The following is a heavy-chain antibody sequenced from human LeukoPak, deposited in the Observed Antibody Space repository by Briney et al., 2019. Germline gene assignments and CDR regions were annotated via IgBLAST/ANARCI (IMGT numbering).Heavy chain of an antibody. CDR2: IYYSGST. CDR1: GGSISSYY. J-gene: IGHJ5*02. Sequence: PSETLSLTCTVSGGSISSYYWSWIRQPPGKGLEWIGYIYYSGSTNYNPSLKSRVTISVDTSKNQFSLKLSSVTAADTAVYYCARRKGVGYGGKNWFDPWGQGTLVTVSS. CDR3: ARRKGVGYGGKNWFDP. D-gene: IGHD4-23*01. V-gene: IGHV4-59*12.